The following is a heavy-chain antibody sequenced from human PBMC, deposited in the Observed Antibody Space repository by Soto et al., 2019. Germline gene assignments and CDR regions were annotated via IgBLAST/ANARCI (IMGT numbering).Heavy chain of an antibody. Sequence: QVQLVQSGAEVKKPGASVKVSCKASGYTFTSYGISWVRQAPGQGLEWMGWISAYNGNTNYAQKLQGRVTMTTDTSTSTAYRERRSLRSADTAVYYCARDPPLGYGPSLFDYCGQGTLVTVSS. D-gene: IGHD5-18*01. CDR2: ISAYNGNT. V-gene: IGHV1-18*04. CDR3: ARDPPLGYGPSLFDY. CDR1: GYTFTSYG. J-gene: IGHJ4*02.